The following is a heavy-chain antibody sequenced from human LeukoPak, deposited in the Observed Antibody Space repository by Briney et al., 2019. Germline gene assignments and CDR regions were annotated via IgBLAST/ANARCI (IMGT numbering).Heavy chain of an antibody. V-gene: IGHV1-69*05. D-gene: IGHD6-6*01. CDR2: IIPIFGTA. J-gene: IGHJ6*03. CDR3: ARDSSSNFHYYYMDV. Sequence: ASVKVSCKASGGTFSSYAISWVRQAPGQGLEWMGGIIPIFGTANYAQKFQGRVTITTDESTSTAYMELSSLRSEDTAVYYCARDSSSNFHYYYMDVRGKGTTVTVSS. CDR1: GGTFSSYA.